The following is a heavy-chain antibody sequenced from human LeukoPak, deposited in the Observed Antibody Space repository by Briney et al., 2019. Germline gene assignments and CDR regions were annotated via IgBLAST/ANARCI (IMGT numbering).Heavy chain of an antibody. CDR1: GFTFSSYA. CDR2: ISGSGGST. Sequence: PGVSLRLSCAASGFTFSSYAMSWVRQAPGKGLEWVSAISGSGGSTYYADSVKGRFTISRDNSKNTLYLQMNSLRAEDTAVYYCAKDGKYYYGSSYYYGMDVWGQGTTVTVSS. V-gene: IGHV3-23*01. D-gene: IGHD3-10*01. J-gene: IGHJ6*02. CDR3: AKDGKYYYGSSYYYGMDV.